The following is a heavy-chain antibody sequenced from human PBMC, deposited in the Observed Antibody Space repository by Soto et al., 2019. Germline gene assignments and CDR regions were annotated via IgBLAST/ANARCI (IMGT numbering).Heavy chain of an antibody. CDR2: INYSGRT. CDR3: AREEHAVAGTKGP. V-gene: IGHV4-31*03. CDR1: GDSISSGGHY. D-gene: IGHD6-19*01. J-gene: IGHJ4*02. Sequence: SETLSLTCSVSGDSISSGGHYWSWIRQHPGKGLEWIGHINYSGRTYYNPSLLSRVTISVDTSKNQFSLKLNSVTAADTAVYYRAREEHAVAGTKGPWGQGTLVTVSS.